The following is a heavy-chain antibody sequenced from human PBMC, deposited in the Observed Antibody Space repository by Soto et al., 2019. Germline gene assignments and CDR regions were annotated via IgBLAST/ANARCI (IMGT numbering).Heavy chain of an antibody. V-gene: IGHV4-30-2*01. CDR1: GDSISSSFS. Sequence: QVQLQESASGLVKPLETLSLTCIVSGDSISSSFSWHWVRRPPGEGLEWLGYVYHSGSTHYXPSXXXXXXXXXXXXXXXXXXXXXXXXXXXXAXYYCAXGDIIRGAAIDSWGQGTLVSVSS. D-gene: IGHD3-10*01. CDR3: AXGDIIRGAAIDS. CDR2: VYHSGST. J-gene: IGHJ4*02.